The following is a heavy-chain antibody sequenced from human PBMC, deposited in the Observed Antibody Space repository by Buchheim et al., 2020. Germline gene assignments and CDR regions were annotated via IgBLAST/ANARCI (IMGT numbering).Heavy chain of an antibody. J-gene: IGHJ5*02. CDR3: AKEYMAADGTSRGHLYNWFDP. CDR2: ISYDGSNK. Sequence: QVQLVESGGGVVQPGGSLRLSCGASGFSFSNYGIHWVRQAPGKGLEWVAAISYDGSNKFYGDAVKGRFTISGDNSKNTLDLQMNSLKPEDTAVYYCAKEYMAADGTSRGHLYNWFDPWGQGTL. CDR1: GFSFSNYG. V-gene: IGHV3-30*18. D-gene: IGHD6-13*01.